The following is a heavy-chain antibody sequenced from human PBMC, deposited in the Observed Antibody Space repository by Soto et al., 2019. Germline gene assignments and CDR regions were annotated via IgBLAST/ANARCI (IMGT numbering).Heavy chain of an antibody. CDR1: GFTFSDYY. D-gene: IGHD3-16*01. CDR2: ISDIGTYI. Sequence: GGSLRLSCAASGFTFSDYYISWVRLAPGKGLEWVSAISDIGTYIFYADSVKGRFTISRDNAKNSLYLQMDSLGAEDTALYYCARDLVEGALNGFDVWGQGTMVTVSS. CDR3: ARDLVEGALNGFDV. J-gene: IGHJ3*01. V-gene: IGHV3-21*01.